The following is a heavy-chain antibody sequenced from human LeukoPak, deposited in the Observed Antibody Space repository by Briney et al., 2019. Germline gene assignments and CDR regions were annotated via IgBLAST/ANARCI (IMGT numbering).Heavy chain of an antibody. CDR3: ASRGIAVADPSDAFDI. CDR2: IKQDGSEK. J-gene: IGHJ3*02. D-gene: IGHD6-19*01. Sequence: GGSLRLSCAASGFTFSSYWMSWVRQAPGKGLEWVANIKQDGSEKYYVDSVKGRFTISRDNAKNSLYLQMNSLRAEDTAVYYCASRGIAVADPSDAFDIWGKGTTVTVSS. V-gene: IGHV3-7*01. CDR1: GFTFSSYW.